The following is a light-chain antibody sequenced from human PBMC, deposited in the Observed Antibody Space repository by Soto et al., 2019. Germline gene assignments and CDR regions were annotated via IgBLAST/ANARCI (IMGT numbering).Light chain of an antibody. CDR2: WAS. CDR3: QQYYSTPPYT. V-gene: IGKV4-1*01. CDR1: QIVLYSSNNKNY. Sequence: DIVMTQSPDSLAVSLGERASINCKSGQIVLYSSNNKNYLAWYQQKPGQPPKLLIYWASTRESGVPDQFSGSGSGTDFTLTISSLQAEDVAVYYCQQYYSTPPYTFGQGTKVDIK. J-gene: IGKJ2*01.